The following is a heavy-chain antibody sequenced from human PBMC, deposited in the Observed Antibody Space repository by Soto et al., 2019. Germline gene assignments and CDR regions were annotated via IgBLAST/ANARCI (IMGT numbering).Heavy chain of an antibody. J-gene: IGHJ4*02. D-gene: IGHD3-16*01. CDR2: ISGSGIST. CDR3: AKSAGSNAYYPNDY. Sequence: PGGSLRLSCAASGFTFSSYAMTWVRQAPGKGLEWVSSISGSGISTYYADSVKGRFTISRDNSKNTLYLQMNSLRAEDAAVYYCAKSAGSNAYYPNDYWGQGNLVTFSS. CDR1: GFTFSSYA. V-gene: IGHV3-23*01.